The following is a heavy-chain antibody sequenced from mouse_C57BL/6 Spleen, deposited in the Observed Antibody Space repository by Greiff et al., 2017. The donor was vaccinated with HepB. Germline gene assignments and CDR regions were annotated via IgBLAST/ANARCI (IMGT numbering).Heavy chain of an antibody. CDR3: ARRVLLRRYFDV. CDR2: INPNNGVT. J-gene: IGHJ1*03. Sequence: EVQLKQSGPELVKPGASVKISCKASGYTFTDYYMNWVKQSHGKSLEWIGDINPNNGVTSYNQKFKGKATLTVEKSSSTAYMELRSLPSEDSAVYYCARRVLLRRYFDVWDTGTTVTVSS. CDR1: GYTFTDYY. D-gene: IGHD1-1*01. V-gene: IGHV1-26*01.